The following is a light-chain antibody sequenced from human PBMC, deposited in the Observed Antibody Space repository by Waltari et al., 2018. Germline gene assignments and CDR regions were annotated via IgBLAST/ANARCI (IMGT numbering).Light chain of an antibody. CDR1: QRISRW. CDR3: QQYSGYSGP. J-gene: IGKJ4*01. CDR2: DAS. V-gene: IGKV1-5*01. Sequence: DIQMTQFPSTLSASVGDRVTITCRASQRISRWLACDQQKPGKAPKVLIYDASTLESGVPSRFSGSGSGTEFTLAISSLQPDDFATYYCQQYSGYSGPFGGGTKVEIK.